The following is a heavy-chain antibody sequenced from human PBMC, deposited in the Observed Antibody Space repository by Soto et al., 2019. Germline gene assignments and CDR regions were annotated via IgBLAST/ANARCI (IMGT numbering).Heavy chain of an antibody. CDR3: ARDNYYGSGSAPMDV. Sequence: SETLSLTCTVSGGSISSYYWSWIRQPPGKGLEWIGYIYYSGSTNYNPSLKSRVTISVDTSKNQFSLKLSSVTAADTAVYYCARDNYYGSGSAPMDVWGQGTTVTVSS. J-gene: IGHJ6*02. V-gene: IGHV4-59*01. D-gene: IGHD3-10*01. CDR2: IYYSGST. CDR1: GGSISSYY.